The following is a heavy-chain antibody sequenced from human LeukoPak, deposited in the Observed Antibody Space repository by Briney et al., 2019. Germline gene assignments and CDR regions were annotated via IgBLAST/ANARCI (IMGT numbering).Heavy chain of an antibody. J-gene: IGHJ1*01. CDR2: ISTSGNT. D-gene: IGHD3-22*01. CDR3: TKDLDSTGSWPTEYFQH. CDR1: GFTFSNIA. V-gene: IGHV3-23*01. Sequence: RGSLRLSRAASGFTFSNIAMRSVRHAPKRGLEWVSTISTSGNTHYADSVKGRFTISRDNSKNTLYLQMNSLRPEDTALYYCTKDLDSTGSWPTEYFQHWGQGTPVTVSS.